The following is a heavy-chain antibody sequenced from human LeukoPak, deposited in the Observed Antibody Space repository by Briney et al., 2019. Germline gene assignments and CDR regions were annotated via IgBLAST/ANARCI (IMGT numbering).Heavy chain of an antibody. V-gene: IGHV4-34*01. CDR2: INSSRST. J-gene: IGHJ4*02. D-gene: IGHD3-10*01. CDR1: GGSFSGYY. CDR3: ARITYYYGSGSYGFDY. Sequence: PSETLSLTCAVYGGSFSGYYWGWIRQPPGKGLEWIGEINSSRSTYYNPSLKSRVTISVDTSNNQFSLKQSSVTAADTAVYYCARITYYYGSGSYGFDYWGQGTLVTVSS.